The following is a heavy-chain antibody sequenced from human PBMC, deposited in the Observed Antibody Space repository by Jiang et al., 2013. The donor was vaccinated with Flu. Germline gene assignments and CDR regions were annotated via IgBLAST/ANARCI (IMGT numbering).Heavy chain of an antibody. CDR2: INPNSGGT. Sequence: SGAEVKKPGASVKVSCKASGYTFTGYYMHWVRQAPGQGLEWMGWINPNSGGTNYAQKFQGRVTMTRDTSISTAYMELSRLRSDDTAVYYCARVRTPGTLFTAISLDVWGQGPRSPSP. CDR1: GYTFTGYY. V-gene: IGHV1-2*02. J-gene: IGHJ6*02. CDR3: ARVRTPGTLFTAISLDV. D-gene: IGHD1-14*01.